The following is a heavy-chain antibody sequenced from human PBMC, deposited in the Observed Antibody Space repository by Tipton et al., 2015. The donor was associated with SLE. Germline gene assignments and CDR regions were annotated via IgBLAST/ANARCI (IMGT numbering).Heavy chain of an antibody. V-gene: IGHV3-23*05. CDR1: GFSISNYA. D-gene: IGHD1-14*01. J-gene: IGHJ3*02. Sequence: SLRLSCAASGFSISNYAMTWVRQAPGKGLEWVSAVYKGGAIYYADSVKGRFTISRDTSRNTLYMQMNSLRAEDTAVYFCATGLTPAFDIWGQGTVVTVSS. CDR2: VYKGGAI. CDR3: ATGLTPAFDI.